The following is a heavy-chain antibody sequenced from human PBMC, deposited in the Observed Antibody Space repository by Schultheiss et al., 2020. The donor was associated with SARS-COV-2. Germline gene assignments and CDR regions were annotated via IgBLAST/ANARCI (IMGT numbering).Heavy chain of an antibody. J-gene: IGHJ6*02. CDR1: GYTFTGYY. V-gene: IGHV1-2*02. CDR3: ARVQHYYYGMDV. Sequence: ASVKVSCKASGYTFTGYYMHWVRQAPGQGLEWMGWINPNSGGTNYAQKFQGRVTMTRNTSISTAYMELSSLRSEDTAVYYCARVQHYYYGMDVWGQGTTVTVSS. CDR2: INPNSGGT.